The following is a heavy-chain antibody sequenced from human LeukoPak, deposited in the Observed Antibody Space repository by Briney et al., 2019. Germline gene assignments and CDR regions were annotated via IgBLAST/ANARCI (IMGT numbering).Heavy chain of an antibody. Sequence: GGSLRLSCAASGFTVSTNYMNWVRQAPEKGLEWVSVIYSGGSTYYTDSVKGRFTISRDNSKNTLYLQMNSLRVEDTAVYYCVRTSSSVAYFQHWGQGTLVTVSS. CDR1: GFTVSTNY. CDR2: IYSGGST. D-gene: IGHD6-6*01. CDR3: VRTSSSVAYFQH. V-gene: IGHV3-66*01. J-gene: IGHJ1*01.